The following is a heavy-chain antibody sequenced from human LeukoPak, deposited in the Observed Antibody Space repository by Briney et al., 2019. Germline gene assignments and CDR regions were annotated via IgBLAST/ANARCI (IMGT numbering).Heavy chain of an antibody. CDR2: IIPIFGTA. D-gene: IGHD5-18*01. CDR1: GGTFSSYA. V-gene: IGHV1-69*05. J-gene: IGHJ3*02. Sequence: SVKVSCKASGGTFSSYAISWVRQAPGQGLEWVGRIIPIFGTANYAQKFQGRVTITTDESTSTAYMELSSLRSEDTAVYYCARRGGGGYSYGYDAFDIWGQGTMVTVSS. CDR3: ARRGGGGYSYGYDAFDI.